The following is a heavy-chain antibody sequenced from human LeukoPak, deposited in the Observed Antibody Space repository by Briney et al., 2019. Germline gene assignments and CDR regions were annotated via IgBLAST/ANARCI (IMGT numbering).Heavy chain of an antibody. Sequence: PGGSLRLSCAASGFTFSSYWMSWVRQAPGKGLEWVANIKQDGSEKYYVDSVKGRFTISRDNAKNSLYLQMNSLRAEDTAVYYCARGGRDTVRGVISYWGQGTLVTVSS. CDR3: ARGGRDTVRGVISY. D-gene: IGHD3-10*01. J-gene: IGHJ4*02. CDR2: IKQDGSEK. V-gene: IGHV3-7*01. CDR1: GFTFSSYW.